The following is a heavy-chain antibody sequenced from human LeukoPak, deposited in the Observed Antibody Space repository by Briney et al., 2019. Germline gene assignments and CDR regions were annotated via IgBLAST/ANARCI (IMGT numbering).Heavy chain of an antibody. CDR1: GYTFTSYY. CDR3: VRGPRYYDDSGFHYGVFDI. D-gene: IGHD3-22*01. V-gene: IGHV1-46*01. CDR2: INPTGGST. J-gene: IGHJ3*02. Sequence: ASVKVSCKASGYTFTSYYMHWVRQAPGQGLEWMGLINPTGGSTGYAQKFQGRVTMTRDMSTSTDYMELRTLRSDDTAVYYCVRGPRYYDDSGFHYGVFDIWGQGTVVTVSS.